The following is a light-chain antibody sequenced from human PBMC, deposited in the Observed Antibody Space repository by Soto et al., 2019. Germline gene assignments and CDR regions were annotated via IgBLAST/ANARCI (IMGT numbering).Light chain of an antibody. Sequence: EIVLRQSPGTLSLSPAERATLSCCPSQSVSSSNLAWHQQKPGQAPRILMYDASTRATGISARFSGSGSGTEFTLTISSLQSEDCAVYYCQQYHNWPITCGQGTRLEIK. V-gene: IGKV3-15*01. CDR3: QQYHNWPIT. CDR2: DAS. CDR1: QSVSSSN. J-gene: IGKJ5*01.